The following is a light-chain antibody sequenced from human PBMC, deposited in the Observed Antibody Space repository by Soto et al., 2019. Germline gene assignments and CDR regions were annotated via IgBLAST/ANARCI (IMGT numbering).Light chain of an antibody. CDR3: EQYGSSPRT. J-gene: IGKJ1*01. CDR1: QSVNSNY. V-gene: IGKV3-20*01. Sequence: EIVLTQSPGTLSLSPGERATLSCRASQSVNSNYFAWYQQKPGQAPSILIYGISNRATGIPDRFSGSGSGTDFTLTISRLEPEDFAVYYCEQYGSSPRTFGQGTMVEIK. CDR2: GIS.